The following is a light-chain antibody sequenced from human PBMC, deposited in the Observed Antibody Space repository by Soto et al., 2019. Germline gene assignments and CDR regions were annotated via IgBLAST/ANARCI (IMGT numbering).Light chain of an antibody. J-gene: IGLJ3*02. V-gene: IGLV2-14*03. CDR3: SSFTSSTTPGV. CDR2: DVS. Sequence: QSVLTQPASVSGSPGQSITISCTGTSSDVGTYNFVSWYQQHPGKVPKLMIYDVSNRPSGVSNRFSGSKSGNTASLTISGLQAEDEADYYCSSFTSSTTPGVFGGGTQLTVL. CDR1: SSDVGTYNF.